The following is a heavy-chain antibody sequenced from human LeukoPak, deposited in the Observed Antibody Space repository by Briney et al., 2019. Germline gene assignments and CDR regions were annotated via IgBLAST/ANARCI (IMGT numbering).Heavy chain of an antibody. CDR3: ARAPYYYGSGSYEPSHFDY. V-gene: IGHV3-20*04. D-gene: IGHD3-10*01. Sequence: PGGSLRLSCAASGFTFDDYGMSWVRQAPGKGLEWVSGINWNGGSTGYADSVKGRFTISRDNAKNSLYLQMNSLRAEDTALYYCARAPYYYGSGSYEPSHFDYWGQGTLVTVSS. CDR1: GFTFDDYG. J-gene: IGHJ4*02. CDR2: INWNGGST.